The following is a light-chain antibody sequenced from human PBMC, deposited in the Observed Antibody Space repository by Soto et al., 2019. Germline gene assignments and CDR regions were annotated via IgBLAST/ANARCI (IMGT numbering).Light chain of an antibody. CDR2: ASS. CDR1: QSISNSY. CDR3: HQHCTSPFT. Sequence: EVVLTQSPGTLSLSQGESATLSCRASQSISNSYFAWYQQNPGQAPRLLIYASSSRATGIPDRFSGGGSGSDFTLTISRLEPEDYAVYFCHQHCTSPFTFGPGTKVD. V-gene: IGKV3-20*01. J-gene: IGKJ3*01.